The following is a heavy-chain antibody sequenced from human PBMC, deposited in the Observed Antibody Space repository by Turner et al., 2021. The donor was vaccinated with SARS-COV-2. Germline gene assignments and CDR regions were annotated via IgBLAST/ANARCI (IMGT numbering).Heavy chain of an antibody. D-gene: IGHD3-22*01. V-gene: IGHV3-21*01. J-gene: IGHJ4*02. CDR3: ARSPTAPGYYYDSSGYYTPYYFDY. CDR2: MSRSSSYI. Sequence: EVQLVESGGGLVKPGGSLRLSCAASGFPFRRYRLNWVRQAPGKGLEWGSSMSRSSSYIYYADSVKGRFTISRDNAKNSLYLQMNSLRAEDTAVYYCARSPTAPGYYYDSSGYYTPYYFDYWGQGTLVTVSS. CDR1: GFPFRRYR.